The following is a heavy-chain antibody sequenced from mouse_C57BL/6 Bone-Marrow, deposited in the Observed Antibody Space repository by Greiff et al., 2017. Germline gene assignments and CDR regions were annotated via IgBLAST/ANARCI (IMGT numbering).Heavy chain of an antibody. CDR1: GYTFTSYW. CDR3: AREVCSGSYDMDY. J-gene: IGHJ4*01. CDR2: IYPSDGDT. D-gene: IGHD3-2*02. Sequence: VQLQQSGAELVMPGASVKLSCKASGYTFTSYWMHWVKQRPGQGLEWIGEIYPSDGDTNYNQKFKGKATLTADKSSSTAYMQLSSLTSEDSAVYCCAREVCSGSYDMDYEGRGTSVTVSA. V-gene: IGHV1-69*01.